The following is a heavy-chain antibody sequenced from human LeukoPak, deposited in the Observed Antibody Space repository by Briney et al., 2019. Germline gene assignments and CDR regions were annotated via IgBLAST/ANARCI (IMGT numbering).Heavy chain of an antibody. CDR3: AKDAQRGFDYSNSLEY. CDR1: GFVFSHYG. CDR2: IWNDGTNK. J-gene: IGHJ4*02. Sequence: GGSLRLSCAASGFVFSHYGMHWVRQAPGKGREWVAVIWNDGTNKYYADSVKGRFTISRDYSTKTVYLQMNSLRAEDTAVYYCAKDAQRGFDYSNSLEYWGQGTPVTVSS. V-gene: IGHV3-33*06. D-gene: IGHD4-11*01.